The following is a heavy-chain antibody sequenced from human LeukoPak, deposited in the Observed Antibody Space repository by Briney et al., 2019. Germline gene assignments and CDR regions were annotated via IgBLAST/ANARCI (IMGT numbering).Heavy chain of an antibody. CDR2: IRSKANSYAT. CDR1: XGXX. CDR3: TRQGNLRNYYYYYMDV. Sequence: XGXXMHWVRQASGKGLEWVGRIRSKANSYATAYAASVKGRFTISRDDSKNTAYLQMNSLKTEDTAVYYCTRQGNLRNYYYYYMDVWGKGTTVTVSS. V-gene: IGHV3-73*01. J-gene: IGHJ6*03. D-gene: IGHD4-17*01.